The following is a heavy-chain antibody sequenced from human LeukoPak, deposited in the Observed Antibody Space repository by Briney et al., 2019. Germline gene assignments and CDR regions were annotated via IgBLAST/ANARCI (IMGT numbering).Heavy chain of an antibody. Sequence: GGSLRLSCAASGFTFSSYWMSWVRQAPGKGLEWVANIKHDGSEKDYVNSVKGRFTISRDNAKNSLYLQMSSLRAEDTAVYYCAKDERNWNYNLASQTYDWGQGTLVTVSS. CDR3: AKDERNWNYNLASQTYD. CDR1: GFTFSSYW. J-gene: IGHJ4*02. D-gene: IGHD1-7*01. CDR2: IKHDGSEK. V-gene: IGHV3-7*03.